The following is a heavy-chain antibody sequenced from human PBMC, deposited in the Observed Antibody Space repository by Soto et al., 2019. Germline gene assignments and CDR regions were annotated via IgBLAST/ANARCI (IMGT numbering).Heavy chain of an antibody. CDR3: ASDPTYYYDSSGFGGSGAFDI. Sequence: ASVKVSCKASGYTFPSYYMHWVRQAPGQGLEWMGINNPSGGSKSYAQKFQGRVTMTRDTSTSTVYMELSSLRSDDTAVYYCASDPTYYYDSSGFGGSGAFDIWG. J-gene: IGHJ3*02. CDR2: NNPSGGSK. V-gene: IGHV1-46*01. D-gene: IGHD3-22*01. CDR1: GYTFPSYY.